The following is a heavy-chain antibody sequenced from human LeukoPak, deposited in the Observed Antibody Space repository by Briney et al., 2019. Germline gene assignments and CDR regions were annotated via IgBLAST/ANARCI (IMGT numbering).Heavy chain of an antibody. CDR2: IYYSGST. Sequence: ETLSLTCTVSGGSISSYYWTWIRQPPGKGLEWIGYIYYSGSTNYNPSLKSRVTISVDTSKNQFSLKLSSVTAADTAVYYCARGFYDSSDYYYWAKVGLGYYYYMDVWGKGTTVTISS. CDR1: GGSISSYY. V-gene: IGHV4-59*01. CDR3: ARGFYDSSDYYYWAKVGLGYYYYMDV. J-gene: IGHJ6*03. D-gene: IGHD3-22*01.